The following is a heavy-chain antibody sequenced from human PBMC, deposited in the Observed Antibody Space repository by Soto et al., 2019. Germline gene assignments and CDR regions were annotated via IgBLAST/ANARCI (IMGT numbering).Heavy chain of an antibody. CDR2: IYYSGST. CDR1: GGSISSGDYY. D-gene: IGHD3-10*01. CDR3: ARDRRITMVRGVMGFDP. V-gene: IGHV4-30-4*01. J-gene: IGHJ5*02. Sequence: QVQLQESGPGLVKPSQTLSLTCTVSGGSISSGDYYWSWIRQPPGKGLEWIGYIYYSGSTYYNPSPKSRGTISVDTSKNQFSLKLSSVTAADTAVYYCARDRRITMVRGVMGFDPWGQGTLVTVSS.